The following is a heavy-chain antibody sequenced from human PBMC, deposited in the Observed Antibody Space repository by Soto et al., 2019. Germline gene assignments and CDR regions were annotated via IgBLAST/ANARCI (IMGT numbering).Heavy chain of an antibody. J-gene: IGHJ6*02. CDR2: IKQDGSEK. D-gene: IGHD3-3*01. CDR1: GFTFSSYW. V-gene: IGHV3-7*01. CDR3: ARANRAAPPVYDFWSGPTQYGRDV. Sequence: GGSLRLSCAASGFTFSSYWMSWVRQAPGKGLEWVANIKQDGSEKYYVDSVKGRFTISRDNAKNSLYLQMNSLRAEDTAVYYCARANRAAPPVYDFWSGPTQYGRDVWGQGTTVTVSS.